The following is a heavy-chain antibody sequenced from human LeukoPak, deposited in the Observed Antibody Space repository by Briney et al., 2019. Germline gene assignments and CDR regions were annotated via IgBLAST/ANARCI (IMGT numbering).Heavy chain of an antibody. CDR2: INPSGGST. D-gene: IGHD5-12*01. Sequence: ASVKVSCKASGYTFTSYYMHWVRQAPGQGLEWMGIINPSGGSTSYAQKFQGRVTMTRDTSTSTVYMELSSLRSEDTAVYYCARDWRLRSRGEGYYYYMDAWGKGTTVTVSS. J-gene: IGHJ6*03. CDR1: GYTFTSYY. V-gene: IGHV1-46*01. CDR3: ARDWRLRSRGEGYYYYMDA.